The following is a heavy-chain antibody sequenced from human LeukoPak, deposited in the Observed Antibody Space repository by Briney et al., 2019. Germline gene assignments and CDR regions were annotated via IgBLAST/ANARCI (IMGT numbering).Heavy chain of an antibody. Sequence: SETLSLTCTVSGGSISSYYWSWIRQPPGKGLEWIGYIYYSGSTNYNPSLKSRVTISVDTSKNQFSLKLSSVTAADTAVYYCARGTRYYDFWSGLAADYWGQGTLVTVSS. CDR1: GGSISSYY. D-gene: IGHD3-3*01. CDR3: ARGTRYYDFWSGLAADY. V-gene: IGHV4-59*01. J-gene: IGHJ4*02. CDR2: IYYSGST.